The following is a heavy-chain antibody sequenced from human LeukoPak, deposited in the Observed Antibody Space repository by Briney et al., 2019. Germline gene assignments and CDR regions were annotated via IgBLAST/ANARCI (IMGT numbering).Heavy chain of an antibody. CDR2: ISASGGTT. V-gene: IGHV3-23*01. CDR3: ARVGGSGWAHFDY. J-gene: IGHJ4*02. D-gene: IGHD6-19*01. CDR1: GFTFSSYA. Sequence: GGSLRLSCAASGFTFSSYAMSWVRQAPGKGLEWVSAISASGGTTNYADSVKGRFTISRDSSKNTLYLQMNGLRAEDTAVYYCARVGGSGWAHFDYWGQGALVTVSS.